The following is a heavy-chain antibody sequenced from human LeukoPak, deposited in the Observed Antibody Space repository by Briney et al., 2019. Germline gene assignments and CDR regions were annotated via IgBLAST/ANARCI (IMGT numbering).Heavy chain of an antibody. Sequence: GGSLRLSCAASGFSFSNKYMSWVRQAPGKGLEWVSVIYTGGDTYYADSVRGRFTISRDNSKNTVNLQMNSLRAEDTGLYYCAGGQMFTSGGFDDWGQGTLVTVSS. V-gene: IGHV3-53*01. D-gene: IGHD6-19*01. J-gene: IGHJ4*02. CDR3: AGGQMFTSGGFDD. CDR1: GFSFSNKY. CDR2: IYTGGDT.